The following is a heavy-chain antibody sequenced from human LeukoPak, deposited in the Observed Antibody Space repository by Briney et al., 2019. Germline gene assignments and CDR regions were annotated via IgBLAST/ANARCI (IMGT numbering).Heavy chain of an antibody. CDR2: ISSSSSYI. V-gene: IGHV3-21*01. D-gene: IGHD2-15*01. J-gene: IGHJ4*02. CDR3: ARALVAANFDY. CDR1: GFTFSSYS. Sequence: PGGSLRLTCAASGFTFSSYSMNWVRQAPGKGLEWVSSISSSSSYIYYADSVKGRFTISRDNAKNSLYLQMNSLRAEDTAVYYCARALVAANFDYWGQGTLVTVSS.